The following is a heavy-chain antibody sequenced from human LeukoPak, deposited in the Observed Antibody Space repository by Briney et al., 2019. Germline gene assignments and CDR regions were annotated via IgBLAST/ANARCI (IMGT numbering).Heavy chain of an antibody. CDR1: GGTFSSYA. CDR3: AKEPPLPYGRGVFFYRIDV. J-gene: IGHJ6*02. V-gene: IGHV1-69*04. Sequence: GASVKVSCKASGGTFSSYAISWVRQAPGQGLEWMGRIIPILGIANYAQKFQGRVTITADKSTSTAYMELSSLKSEDTAVYYGAKEPPLPYGRGVFFYRIDVWGQGTPVTVSS. D-gene: IGHD3-10*01. CDR2: IIPILGIA.